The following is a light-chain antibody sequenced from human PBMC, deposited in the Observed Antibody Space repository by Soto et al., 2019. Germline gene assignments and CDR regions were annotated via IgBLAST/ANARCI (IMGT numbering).Light chain of an antibody. CDR3: QQCCSAPWT. CDR1: QSVSSYY. Sequence: EIVLTQSPGTLSLSPGERATLSCRASQSVSSYYLAWYQQKPGQAPRLLIYAASSRATGIPDRFSGGGSGTDFTLTISRLEPEDFAVYYCQQCCSAPWTCGQGTKVEIK. V-gene: IGKV3-20*01. J-gene: IGKJ1*01. CDR2: AAS.